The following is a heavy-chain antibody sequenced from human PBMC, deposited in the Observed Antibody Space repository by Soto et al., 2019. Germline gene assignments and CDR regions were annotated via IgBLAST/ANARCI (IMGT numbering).Heavy chain of an antibody. Sequence: EVQLLESGGGLVQPGGSLRLSCAASGFTFSSDAMSWVRQAPGKGQEWVSAISGSGGSTYYADSVKGRFTISRGNSKHTLYLQMHCPRAEDTAVYYCANTLFWGGRKKVYNCFAYWGHGTLVTVS. CDR3: ANTLFWGGRKKVYNCFAY. J-gene: IGHJ5*01. V-gene: IGHV3-23*01. CDR1: GFTFSSDA. CDR2: ISGSGGST. D-gene: IGHD3-3*01.